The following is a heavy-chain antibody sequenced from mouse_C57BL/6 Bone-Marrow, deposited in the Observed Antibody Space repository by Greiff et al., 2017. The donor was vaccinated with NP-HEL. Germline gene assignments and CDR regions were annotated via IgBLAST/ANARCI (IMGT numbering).Heavy chain of an antibody. CDR1: GFTFSDYY. Sequence: EVNLVESGGGLVQPGGSLKLSCAASGFTFSDYYMYWVRQTPEKRLEWVAYISNGGGSTYYPDTVKGRFTISRDNAKNTLYLQMSRLKSEDTAMYYCARESSGEDYYAMDYWGQGTSVTVSS. J-gene: IGHJ4*01. CDR3: ARESSGEDYYAMDY. V-gene: IGHV5-12*01. CDR2: ISNGGGST. D-gene: IGHD3-2*02.